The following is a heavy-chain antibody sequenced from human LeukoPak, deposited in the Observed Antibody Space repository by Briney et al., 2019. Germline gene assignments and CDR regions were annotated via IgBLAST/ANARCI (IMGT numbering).Heavy chain of an antibody. J-gene: IGHJ4*02. V-gene: IGHV3-21*01. D-gene: IGHD6-19*01. CDR3: ASLPGAVAGVEF. Sequence: GGSLRLSCAPSGSTSGSYSMNWARQAPGRGLEWVSSISSSSSYIYYADSVKGRFTISRDNAKNSLYLQMNSLRAEDTAVYYCASLPGAVAGVEFWGQGTLVTVSS. CDR1: GSTSGSYS. CDR2: ISSSSSYI.